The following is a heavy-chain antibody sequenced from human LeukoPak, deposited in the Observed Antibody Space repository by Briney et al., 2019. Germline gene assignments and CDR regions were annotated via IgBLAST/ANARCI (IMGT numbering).Heavy chain of an antibody. CDR1: GYTFSTYG. J-gene: IGHJ4*02. D-gene: IGHD3-22*01. CDR3: ARARADSTGYYGDDY. CDR2: ISPYNGNT. V-gene: IGHV1-18*01. Sequence: ASVKVSCKSSGYTFSTYGVSWVRQPPGQGLEWMGWISPYNGNTNYAQKLQGRVTMTTDTSTSTAYMELRSLRSGDTAIYYCARARADSTGYYGDDYWGQGTLVTVSS.